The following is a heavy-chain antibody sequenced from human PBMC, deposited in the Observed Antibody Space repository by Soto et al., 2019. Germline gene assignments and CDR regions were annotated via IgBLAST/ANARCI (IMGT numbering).Heavy chain of an antibody. D-gene: IGHD2-2*01. CDR3: ASRPPVGYCSTTSCYLDY. CDR2: ISGSGGTT. Sequence: GGSLRLSCAASGFTFSNNAMTWVRQAPGKGLEWVSGISGSGGTTYYADSVKGRFTISRDNSKNTLYLQMNSLKAEDTAVYYCASRPPVGYCSTTSCYLDYWGLGTLVTVSS. V-gene: IGHV3-23*01. J-gene: IGHJ4*02. CDR1: GFTFSNNA.